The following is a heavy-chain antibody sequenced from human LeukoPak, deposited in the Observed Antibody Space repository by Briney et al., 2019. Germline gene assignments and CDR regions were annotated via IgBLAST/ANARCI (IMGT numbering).Heavy chain of an antibody. CDR2: ISGSGGST. CDR3: AKDSWHYYYMDV. CDR1: GFTFSSYA. V-gene: IGHV3-23*01. J-gene: IGHJ6*03. Sequence: EGSLRLSCAGSGFTFSSYAMSWVRQAPGKGLKWVSAISGSGGSTYYADSVKGRFTISRDNSKNTLYLQMNSLRAEDTAVYYCAKDSWHYYYMDVWGKGTTVTVSS.